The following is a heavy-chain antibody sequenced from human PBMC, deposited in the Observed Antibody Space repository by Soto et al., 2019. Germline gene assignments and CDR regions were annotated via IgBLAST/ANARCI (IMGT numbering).Heavy chain of an antibody. CDR3: ARDYLQQNPRGLVG. J-gene: IGHJ4*02. V-gene: IGHV3-30-3*01. D-gene: IGHD6-13*01. CDR1: GFTFNIYA. CDR2: ISYDGSNK. Sequence: QVQLVESGGGVVQPGGSLRLSCAASGFTFNIYAMHWVRQAPGKGLEWVAVISYDGSNKYYGDSVKGRLTISRDNSKNTLYLQMNSLTAEDTAVYYCARDYLQQNPRGLVGWGQGTLVTVSS.